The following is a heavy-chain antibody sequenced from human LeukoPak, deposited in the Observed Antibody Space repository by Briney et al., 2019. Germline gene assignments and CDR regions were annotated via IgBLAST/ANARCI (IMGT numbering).Heavy chain of an antibody. D-gene: IGHD4-17*01. CDR3: AKVESTTVTTSAFDI. CDR2: ISSSGSTI. J-gene: IGHJ3*02. CDR1: GFTFSDYY. Sequence: GGPLRLSCAASGFTFSDYYMSWIRQAPGKGPEWVSYISSSGSTIYYADSVKGRFTISRDNAKNSLYLQMNSLRAEDTAVYYCAKVESTTVTTSAFDIWGQGTMVTVSS. V-gene: IGHV3-11*01.